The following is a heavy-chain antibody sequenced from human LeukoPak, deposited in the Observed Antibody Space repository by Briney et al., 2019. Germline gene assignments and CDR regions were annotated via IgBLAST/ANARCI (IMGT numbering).Heavy chain of an antibody. D-gene: IGHD3-3*01. CDR2: INHSGST. CDR3: ARGSKFWSGYLKKNWFDP. CDR1: GGSSSGYY. V-gene: IGHV4-34*01. J-gene: IGHJ5*02. Sequence: SETLSLTCAVYGGSSSGYYWSWIRQPPGKGLEWIGEINHSGSTNYNPSLKSRVTISVDTSKNQFSLKLSSVTAADTAVYYCARGSKFWSGYLKKNWFDPWGQGTLVTVSS.